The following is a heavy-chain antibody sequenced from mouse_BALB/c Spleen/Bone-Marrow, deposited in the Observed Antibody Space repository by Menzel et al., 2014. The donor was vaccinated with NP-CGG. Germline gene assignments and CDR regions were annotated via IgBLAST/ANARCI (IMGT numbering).Heavy chain of an antibody. Sequence: QVELKGSGLGLGSRSQRRSMTSTGSGFSLASYGVHWVRQPPGKGLEWLGVIWAGGSTNYNSALMSRLSISKDNSKSQVFLKMNSLQTDDTAMYYCARXXXMIXSMDYWGQATSVTVSS. CDR3: ARXXXMIXSMDY. CDR2: IWAGGST. V-gene: IGHV2-9*02. CDR1: GFSLASYG. D-gene: IGHD2-4*01. J-gene: IGHJ4*01.